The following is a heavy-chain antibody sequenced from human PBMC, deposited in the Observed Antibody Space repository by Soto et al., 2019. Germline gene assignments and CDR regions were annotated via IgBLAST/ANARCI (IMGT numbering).Heavy chain of an antibody. J-gene: IGHJ5*02. Sequence: SETLSLTCTVSGGSISSYYWSWIRQPPGKGLEWIGYIYYSGSTNYNPPLKSRVTISVDTSKNQFSLKLSSVTAADTAVYYCARENYYGSGSYTLNWFDPWGQGTQVTVSS. V-gene: IGHV4-59*01. CDR2: IYYSGST. D-gene: IGHD3-10*01. CDR3: ARENYYGSGSYTLNWFDP. CDR1: GGSISSYY.